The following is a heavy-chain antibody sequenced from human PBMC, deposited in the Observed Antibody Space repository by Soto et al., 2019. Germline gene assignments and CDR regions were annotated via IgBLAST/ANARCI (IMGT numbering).Heavy chain of an antibody. CDR1: GYSFTTHW. D-gene: IGHD6-19*01. CDR3: AKHLGQWLSQPPDY. J-gene: IGHJ4*02. Sequence: PGESLKISCEASGYSFTTHWVGWVRQLPGKGLEWMGHIYPDDSDTLYSPSFQGQVTISADKSISTAYLQWSSLKASDTAMYYCAKHLGQWLSQPPDYWGQGTLVTVSS. V-gene: IGHV5-51*01. CDR2: IYPDDSDT.